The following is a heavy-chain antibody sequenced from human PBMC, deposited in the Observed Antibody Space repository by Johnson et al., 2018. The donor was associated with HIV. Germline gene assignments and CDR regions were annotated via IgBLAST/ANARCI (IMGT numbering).Heavy chain of an antibody. Sequence: VQLVESGGNLVQPGGSLRLSCAASGFTISNNYMSWVRQAPGKGLEWVSIIYSGGSAFYADSVKGRFTISRDNSKNTLYLQMNSLRAGDTAVNYCARARRSSSLYAGDDAFDIWGQGTMVTVSS. V-gene: IGHV3-66*01. CDR2: IYSGGSA. CDR3: ARARRSSSLYAGDDAFDI. D-gene: IGHD6-13*01. J-gene: IGHJ3*02. CDR1: GFTISNNY.